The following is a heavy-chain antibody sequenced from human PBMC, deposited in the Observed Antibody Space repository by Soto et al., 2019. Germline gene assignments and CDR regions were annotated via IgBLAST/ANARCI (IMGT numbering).Heavy chain of an antibody. J-gene: IGHJ6*03. CDR2: ISGSGGST. V-gene: IGHV3-23*01. CDR1: GVTFSSYA. Sequence: GGSLRLSCGASGVTFSSYAMSWVRQAPGKGLEWVSAISGSGGSTYYADSVKGRFTISRDNSKNTLYLQMNSLRAEDTAVYYCAKAYRGLRENFPSILEWSLTASYYYMDVWGKGTTVTVSS. CDR3: AKAYRGLRENFPSILEWSLTASYYYMDV. D-gene: IGHD3-3*01.